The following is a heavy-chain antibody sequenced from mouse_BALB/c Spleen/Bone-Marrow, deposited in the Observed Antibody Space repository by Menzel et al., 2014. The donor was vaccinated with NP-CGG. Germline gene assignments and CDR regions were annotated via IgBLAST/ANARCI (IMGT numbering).Heavy chain of an antibody. Sequence: EVQLQQSGPELVKPGASMKISCKASGYSFTACFIHWIKQSHVKSLEWIGRINPYNGATTYNQNFNDKASLTVDKSSSTAYMELRSLTSEDSAVYYCARRWSGAIDYWGQGTSVTVSS. CDR2: INPYNGAT. CDR3: ARRWSGAIDY. CDR1: GYSFTACF. V-gene: IGHV1-20*01. D-gene: IGHD2-3*01. J-gene: IGHJ4*01.